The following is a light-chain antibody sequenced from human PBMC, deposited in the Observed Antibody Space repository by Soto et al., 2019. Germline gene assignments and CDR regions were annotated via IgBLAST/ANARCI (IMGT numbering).Light chain of an antibody. Sequence: DIQMTQSPSSLSASVGDRVTITCRASQGIANYLAWYQQKPGKVPKLLIYAASTLEPGVPSRFSGSGFGPDFTLSISSLQSEDFATYYCQKYNGAPFTFGPGTKVDIK. CDR2: AAS. J-gene: IGKJ3*01. CDR1: QGIANY. V-gene: IGKV1-27*01. CDR3: QKYNGAPFT.